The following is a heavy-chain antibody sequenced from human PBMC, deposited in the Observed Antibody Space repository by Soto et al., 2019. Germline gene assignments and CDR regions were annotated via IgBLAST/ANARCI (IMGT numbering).Heavy chain of an antibody. D-gene: IGHD2-15*01. V-gene: IGHV1-69*02. CDR1: GGTFSSYT. CDR2: IIPILGIA. Sequence: QVQLVQSGAEVKKPGSSVKVSCKASGGTFSSYTISWVRQAPGQGLEWMGRIIPILGIANYAQKFQGRVTITADKSTSTAYMKLSSLRTEDTAVYYCAHLLVADTEMDVWGQGTTVTVSS. CDR3: AHLLVADTEMDV. J-gene: IGHJ6*02.